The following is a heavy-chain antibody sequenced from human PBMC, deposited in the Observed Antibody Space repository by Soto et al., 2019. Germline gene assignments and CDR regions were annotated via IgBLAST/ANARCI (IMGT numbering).Heavy chain of an antibody. CDR1: GGSISSGDYY. D-gene: IGHD4-17*01. CDR3: ARAFTVTSPDAFDL. V-gene: IGHV4-30-4*01. J-gene: IGHJ3*01. CDR2: IHYSGST. Sequence: PSETLSLTCTVSGGSISSGDYYWSWIRQPPGKGLEWIGYIHYSGSTYYNPSLKSRVTMSVDTSKNQFSLQVSPVTAVDTAVYYCARAFTVTSPDAFDLWGQGTMVTVSS.